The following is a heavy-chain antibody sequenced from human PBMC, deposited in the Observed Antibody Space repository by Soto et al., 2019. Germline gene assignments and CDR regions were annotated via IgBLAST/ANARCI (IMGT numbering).Heavy chain of an antibody. CDR2: IYYSGST. Sequence: SDPLSLTCTVSGVSIRSYYWSWIRQPPGKGLEWIGYIYYSGSTIYNPSLKSRVTISVDTSKNQFSLRLPSVTAADTAVYYCATWGLVAAAGFDPWGQGTLVTVSS. CDR1: GVSIRSYY. V-gene: IGHV4-59*07. CDR3: ATWGLVAAAGFDP. D-gene: IGHD6-13*01. J-gene: IGHJ5*02.